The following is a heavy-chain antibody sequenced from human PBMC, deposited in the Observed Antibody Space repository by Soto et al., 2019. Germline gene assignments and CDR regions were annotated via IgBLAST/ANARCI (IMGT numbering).Heavy chain of an antibody. CDR3: AIGNQLLYDFSSCDI. Sequence: GSSVKVSCKASGYTFTSYGITWVRQAPGQGLEWMGWISAYNGNTNYARKLQGRVTMTTDTSTSTAYMELRSLRSDDTAAYYCAIGNQLLYDFSSCDIWGQGTMVTVSS. CDR1: GYTFTSYG. CDR2: ISAYNGNT. J-gene: IGHJ3*02. V-gene: IGHV1-18*01. D-gene: IGHD2-2*02.